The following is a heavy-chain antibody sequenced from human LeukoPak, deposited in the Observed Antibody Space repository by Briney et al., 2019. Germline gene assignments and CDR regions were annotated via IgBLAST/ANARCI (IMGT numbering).Heavy chain of an antibody. J-gene: IGHJ4*02. CDR1: GGTFSSYA. CDR2: IIPIFGTA. V-gene: IGHV1-69*13. D-gene: IGHD2-8*02. CDR3: ARTSQPLVFDY. Sequence: GASVKASCKASGGTFSSYAISWVRQAPGQGLEWMGGIIPIFGTANYAQKFQGRVSITADESTSTAYMELSSLRSEDTAVYYCARTSQPLVFDYWGQGTLVTVSS.